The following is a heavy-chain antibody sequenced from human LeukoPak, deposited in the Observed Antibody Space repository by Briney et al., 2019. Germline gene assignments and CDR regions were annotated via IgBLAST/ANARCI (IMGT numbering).Heavy chain of an antibody. CDR2: IRYDGSNK. V-gene: IGHV3-30*02. D-gene: IGHD2-2*02. CDR1: GFIFSNYG. J-gene: IGHJ5*02. CDR3: AKDWNQLLYGNNWFDP. Sequence: PGGSLRLSCVASGFIFSNYGMHWVRQAPGKGLEWVAFIRYDGSNKYYADSVKGRFTIPRDNSKNTLYLQMNSLRAEDTAVYYCAKDWNQLLYGNNWFDPWGQGTLVTVSS.